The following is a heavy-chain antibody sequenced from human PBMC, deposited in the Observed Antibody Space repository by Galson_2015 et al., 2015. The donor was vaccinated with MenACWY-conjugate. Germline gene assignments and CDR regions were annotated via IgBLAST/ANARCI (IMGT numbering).Heavy chain of an antibody. CDR2: ISGSGGST. CDR3: AKDRALSPQGYCSGGSCYPTFQH. V-gene: IGHV3-23*01. CDR1: GFTFSSYA. Sequence: SLRLSCAASGFTFSSYAMSWVRQAPGKGLEWVSAISGSGGSTYYADSRDNSKNTLYLQMNSLRAEDTAVYYCAKDRALSPQGYCSGGSCYPTFQHWGQGTLVTVSS. J-gene: IGHJ1*01. D-gene: IGHD2-15*01.